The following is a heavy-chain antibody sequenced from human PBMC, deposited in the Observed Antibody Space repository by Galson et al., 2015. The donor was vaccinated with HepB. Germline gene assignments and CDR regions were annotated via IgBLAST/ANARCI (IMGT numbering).Heavy chain of an antibody. V-gene: IGHV1-2*06. CDR2: INPNSGGT. CDR1: GYTFTGYY. J-gene: IGHJ4*02. Sequence: SVKVSCKASGYTFTGYYMHWVRQAPGQGLEWMGRINPNSGGTNYAQNFQGRVTMTRDTSISTGYMELSRLRSDDTAVYYCARALHDFWSGYYVGINYWGQGTLVTVSS. CDR3: ARALHDFWSGYYVGINY. D-gene: IGHD3-3*01.